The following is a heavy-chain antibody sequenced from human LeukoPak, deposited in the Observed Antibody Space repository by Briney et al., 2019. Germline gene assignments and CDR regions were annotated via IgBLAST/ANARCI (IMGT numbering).Heavy chain of an antibody. D-gene: IGHD3-10*01. V-gene: IGHV3-23*01. CDR3: ARDFLTGPNTGGAFDI. J-gene: IGHJ3*02. Sequence: GGSLRLSCAASGFTFSSYAMSWVRQAPGKGLEWVSAISGSGGSTYYADSVKGRFTISRDNSKNTLYLQMNSLRAEDTAVYFCARDFLTGPNTGGAFDIWGQGTMVTVSS. CDR2: ISGSGGST. CDR1: GFTFSSYA.